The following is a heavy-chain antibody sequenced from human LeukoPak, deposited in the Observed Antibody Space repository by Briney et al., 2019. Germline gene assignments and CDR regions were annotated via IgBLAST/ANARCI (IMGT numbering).Heavy chain of an antibody. Sequence: GRSLRLSCAASGFTFSSYAMHWVRQAPGKGLEWVAVISYDGSNKYYADSVKGRFTISRDNSKNTLYLQMNSLRAEDTAVYYCPPRLSGYYGMDVWGQGTTVTVSS. CDR3: PPRLSGYYGMDV. D-gene: IGHD6-25*01. CDR1: GFTFSSYA. J-gene: IGHJ6*02. CDR2: ISYDGSNK. V-gene: IGHV3-30-3*01.